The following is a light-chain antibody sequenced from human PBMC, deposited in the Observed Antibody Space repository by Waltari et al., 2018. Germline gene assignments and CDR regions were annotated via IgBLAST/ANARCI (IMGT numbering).Light chain of an antibody. CDR3: SSYTSSSSYV. V-gene: IGLV2-14*01. Sequence: QSALTQPDYVSGSPGQSIPIACTGTSSDVRGYNYVSWYQQHPGQAPKLMFYDVSNRPSGVSNRFSGSKSGNTASLTISGLQAEDEADYYCSSYTSSSSYVFGTGTKVTVL. J-gene: IGLJ1*01. CDR2: DVS. CDR1: SSDVRGYNY.